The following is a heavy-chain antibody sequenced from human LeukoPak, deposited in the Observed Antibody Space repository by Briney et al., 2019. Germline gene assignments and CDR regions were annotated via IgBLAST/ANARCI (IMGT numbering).Heavy chain of an antibody. CDR2: IIPILDMP. D-gene: IGHD6-13*01. Sequence: SVKVSCKASGDTFSSYGFSWVRQAPGQGLEWMGRIIPILDMPTYTQKFKDRVTITADKSTSTVYMEVRSLTSEDTAVYYCARAHSKGFVSSWDSWGQGTLVTVSS. CDR3: ARAHSKGFVSSWDS. CDR1: GDTFSSYG. V-gene: IGHV1-69*04. J-gene: IGHJ4*02.